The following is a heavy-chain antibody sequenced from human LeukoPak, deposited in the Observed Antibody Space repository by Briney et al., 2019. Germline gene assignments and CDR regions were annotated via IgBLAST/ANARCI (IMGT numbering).Heavy chain of an antibody. J-gene: IGHJ4*02. CDR2: IYYSGTK. V-gene: IGHV4-38-2*02. CDR1: GYSIGSGYF. CDR3: ARGLLGYHTVFDS. Sequence: PSETLSLTCTVSGYSIGSGYFWGWVRLPPGLAPQWIGSIYYSGTKHYNPSLESRLTMSVDTSRNQLSLRLSSVTAADTALYYCARGLLGYHTVFDSWGKGTLVTVSS. D-gene: IGHD2-21*02.